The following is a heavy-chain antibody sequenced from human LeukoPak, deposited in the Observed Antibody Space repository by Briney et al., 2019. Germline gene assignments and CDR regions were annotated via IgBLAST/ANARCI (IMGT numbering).Heavy chain of an antibody. J-gene: IGHJ6*02. CDR3: ARDSTYYYYGMDV. Sequence: SETLSLTCAVYGVSFSGYYWSWIRQPPGKGLEWIGEINHSGSTNYNPSLKSRVTISVDTSKNQFSLKLSSVTAADTAVYYCARDSTYYYYGMDVWGQGATVTVSS. V-gene: IGHV4-34*01. CDR2: INHSGST. CDR1: GVSFSGYY.